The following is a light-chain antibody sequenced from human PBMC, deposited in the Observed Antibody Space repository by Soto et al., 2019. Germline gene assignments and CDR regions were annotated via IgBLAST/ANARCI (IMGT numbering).Light chain of an antibody. Sequence: EVLMRQSPATLSVSPGEGATLSCRASQGIGDTLAWYQHKPGQTPRILIYDSSTRATGFPDRFSGSGSGTDFTLTIIRLEPEDFAVYYCQQYDISPWTFGQGTKVDIK. V-gene: IGKV3D-15*01. CDR3: QQYDISPWT. CDR2: DSS. CDR1: QGIGDT. J-gene: IGKJ1*01.